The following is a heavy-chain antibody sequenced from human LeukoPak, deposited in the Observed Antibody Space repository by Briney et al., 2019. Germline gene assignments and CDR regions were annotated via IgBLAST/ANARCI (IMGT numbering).Heavy chain of an antibody. CDR1: GFTLSDYY. J-gene: IGHJ3*02. V-gene: IGHV3-11*01. CDR2: ISSSGSTI. CDR3: ARNRYCGGDCYFLNAFDI. D-gene: IGHD2-21*02. Sequence: PGGSLRLSCAASGFTLSDYYMSWIRRAPGRGLEWVSYISSSGSTIYYANSVKGTFHISRDNAKNSLYLQMNSLRAEDTAVYDWARNRYCGGDCYFLNAFDIWGQGTMVTVSS.